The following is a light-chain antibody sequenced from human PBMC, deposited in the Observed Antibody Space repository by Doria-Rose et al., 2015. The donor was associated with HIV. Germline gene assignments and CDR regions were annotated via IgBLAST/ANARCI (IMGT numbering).Light chain of an antibody. J-gene: IGKJ1*01. CDR1: QSFSSTY. Sequence: TQSPGTLSLSPGERATLSCRASQSFSSTYLAWYQQKPGQAPSLLIYDGSTRATDIPDRFSASGPGTDFTLTINRLEPEDFALYYCHQYGTSWTFGQGTKVEI. V-gene: IGKV3-20*01. CDR2: DGS. CDR3: HQYGTSWT.